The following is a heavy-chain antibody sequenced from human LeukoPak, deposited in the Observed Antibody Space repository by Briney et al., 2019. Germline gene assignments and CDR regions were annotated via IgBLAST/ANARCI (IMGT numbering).Heavy chain of an antibody. V-gene: IGHV3-64D*06. CDR2: ISINGADT. CDR3: VKDREYSYDY. CDR1: GFTFSNYA. J-gene: IGHJ4*02. Sequence: GGSLRLSCSVSGFTFSNYAMHWVRQAPGKGLEYVATISINGADTYYPDSVKGRFTISRDTSKNTLYLRMSSLRAEDTAVYYCVKDREYSYDYWGQGTLVTVSS. D-gene: IGHD2/OR15-2a*01.